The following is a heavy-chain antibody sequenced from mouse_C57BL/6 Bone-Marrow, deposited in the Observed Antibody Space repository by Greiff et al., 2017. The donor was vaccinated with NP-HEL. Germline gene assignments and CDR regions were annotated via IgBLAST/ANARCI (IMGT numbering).Heavy chain of an antibody. D-gene: IGHD2-5*01. CDR3: ARHYSNYGGFAY. CDR1: GYTFTSYW. V-gene: IGHV1-52*01. CDR2: IDPSDSET. Sequence: QVQLKESGAELVRPGSSVKLSCKASGYTFTSYWMHWVKQRPIQGLEWIGNIDPSDSETHYNQKFKDKATLTVDKSSSTAYMQLSSLTSEDSAVYYCARHYSNYGGFAYWGQGTLVTVSA. J-gene: IGHJ3*01.